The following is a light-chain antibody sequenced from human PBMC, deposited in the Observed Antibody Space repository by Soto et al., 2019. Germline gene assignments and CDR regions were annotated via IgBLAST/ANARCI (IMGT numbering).Light chain of an antibody. V-gene: IGKV1-27*01. J-gene: IGKJ4*01. Sequence: DIQMTQSPSSLSASVGDRVTITCRASQDISNHLAWYQQKPGKVPKVLIYAASTLQSGVPSRFSGSGSGTEFILTISSLQPEDVATYYCQKYNSAPQTFGGGTKVEIK. CDR3: QKYNSAPQT. CDR2: AAS. CDR1: QDISNH.